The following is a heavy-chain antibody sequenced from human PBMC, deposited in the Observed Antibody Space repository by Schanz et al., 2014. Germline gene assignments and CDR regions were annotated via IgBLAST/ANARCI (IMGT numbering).Heavy chain of an antibody. CDR2: IYDGGST. CDR3: ARARSWPDY. Sequence: QVQLQESGPGLVKPSQTLSLTCNVSGDSMSSGGYYWNWIRQHPGKGLEWIGYIYDGGSTYYNPSLKSRVTISVDTSKNQFSLRLSSVTAADTAVYCSARARSWPDYWGQGTLVTVSS. V-gene: IGHV4-31*03. J-gene: IGHJ4*02. D-gene: IGHD6-13*01. CDR1: GDSMSSGGYY.